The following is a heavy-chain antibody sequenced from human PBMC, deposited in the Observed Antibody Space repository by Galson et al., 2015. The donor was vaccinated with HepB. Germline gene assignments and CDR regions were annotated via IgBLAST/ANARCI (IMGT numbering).Heavy chain of an antibody. D-gene: IGHD3-10*01. J-gene: IGHJ6*02. V-gene: IGHV1-46*01. CDR1: GYTFTNSY. CDR2: INPSLGTT. CDR3: ARVGVVVRGSIGLGGLDV. Sequence: SVKVSCKASGYTFTNSYIKWVRQAPGQGLEWMGVINPSLGTTTYAQKFQGRVTMTRDTSTSTVYMELSSLRSEDTAVYYCARVGVVVRGSIGLGGLDVWGQGTTVTVSS.